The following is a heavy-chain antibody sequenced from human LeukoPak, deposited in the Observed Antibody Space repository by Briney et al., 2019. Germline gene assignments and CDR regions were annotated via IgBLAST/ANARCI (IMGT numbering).Heavy chain of an antibody. V-gene: IGHV4-59*01. CDR2: IYYNGNT. CDR3: AREGTLDSSGYYLGY. Sequence: SETLSLTCTVSGGSISSYYWSWIRQPPGKGLEWIGYIYYNGNTNYNLSLKSRVTISVDTSKYQFSLKLSSVTAADTAVYYCAREGTLDSSGYYLGYWGQGTLVTVSS. J-gene: IGHJ4*02. D-gene: IGHD3-22*01. CDR1: GGSISSYY.